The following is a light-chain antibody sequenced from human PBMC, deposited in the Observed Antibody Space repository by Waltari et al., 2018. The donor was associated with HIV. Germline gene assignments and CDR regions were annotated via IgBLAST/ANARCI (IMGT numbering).Light chain of an antibody. CDR1: SSGIWSRFP. CDR3: QSYDSSSSVSV. J-gene: IGLJ2*01. CDR2: GDN. Sequence: SVLTPPPSVSGAPGQTVPIPCTGSSSGIWSRFPVHLYQQHPGTAPKLLIYGDNKRPSGVPNRFSGSKSGNTASLTISGLQAEDEADYYCQSYDSSSSVSVFGGGTKLTVL. V-gene: IGLV1-40*01.